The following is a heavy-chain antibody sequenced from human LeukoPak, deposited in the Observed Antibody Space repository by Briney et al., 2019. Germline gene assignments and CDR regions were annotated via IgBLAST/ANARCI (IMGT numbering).Heavy chain of an antibody. Sequence: GASVKVSCTASGYTFTIYAMHWVRQAPGQRLEWMGWINAGNGNTKYSQKFQGRVTITRDTSASTAYMELSSLRSEDTAVYYCARGPGLGRGMDVWGQGTTVTVSS. CDR3: ARGPGLGRGMDV. CDR1: GYTFTIYA. V-gene: IGHV1-3*01. D-gene: IGHD3-22*01. J-gene: IGHJ6*02. CDR2: INAGNGNT.